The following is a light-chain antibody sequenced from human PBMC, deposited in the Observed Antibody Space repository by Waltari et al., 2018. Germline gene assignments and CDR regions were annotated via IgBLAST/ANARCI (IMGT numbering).Light chain of an antibody. V-gene: IGKV3-15*01. CDR3: QQYYDGRT. CDR1: QSISID. Sequence: EIVMTQSPATLSASPGERATLSCRASQSISIDLAWFQQKPGQAPRLLIYHASTRATGIPARLSGSGSGTEFTLTISSLQSEDFAVYYCQQYYDGRTFGQGTKLEIK. CDR2: HAS. J-gene: IGKJ2*01.